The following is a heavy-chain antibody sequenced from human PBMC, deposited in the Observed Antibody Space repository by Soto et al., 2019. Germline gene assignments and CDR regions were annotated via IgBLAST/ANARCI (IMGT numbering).Heavy chain of an antibody. CDR1: GSTRSSAY. V-gene: IGHV4-59*01. CDR2: IYDTGISGYTPST. Sequence: SVTLSLSGDICGSTRSSAYWNRARQPPWRGLEWIAYIYDTGISGYTPSTSYNPSLKSRVTMSADTSKSQFSLKLTSVTAADTAVYCCARGEDAFFYYGLDVWRQWITVNVSS. J-gene: IGHJ6*02. CDR3: ARGEDAFFYYGLDV.